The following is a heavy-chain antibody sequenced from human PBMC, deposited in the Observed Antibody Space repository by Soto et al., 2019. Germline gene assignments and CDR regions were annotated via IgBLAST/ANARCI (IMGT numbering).Heavy chain of an antibody. D-gene: IGHD3-3*01. CDR2: ATSQAFGGTT. V-gene: IGHV3-49*04. Sequence: LRLSCTFSGFTSDDYALTWVRQAPGKGLEWVAFATSQAFGGTTDYAASVKGRFTISRDDSTTVAYLQMNSLQTEDTAIYYCTRDGDFYGMDVWGQGTTVTVSS. J-gene: IGHJ6*02. CDR1: GFTSDDYA. CDR3: TRDGDFYGMDV.